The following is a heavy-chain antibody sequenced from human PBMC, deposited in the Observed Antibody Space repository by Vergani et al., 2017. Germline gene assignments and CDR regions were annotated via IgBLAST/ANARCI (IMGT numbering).Heavy chain of an antibody. V-gene: IGHV4-30-4*01. CDR3: ARSTYYYDSSGYYPDY. J-gene: IGHJ4*02. D-gene: IGHD3-22*01. CDR2: IYYSGST. Sequence: QVQLQESGPGLVKPSQTLSLTCTVSGGSISSGDYYWSWIRQPPGKGLEWIGYIYYSGSTYYNPSLKSRVTISVEPSKNQFSLKLSSVTAADTAVYYWARSTYYYDSSGYYPDYWGQGTLVTVSS. CDR1: GGSISSGDYY.